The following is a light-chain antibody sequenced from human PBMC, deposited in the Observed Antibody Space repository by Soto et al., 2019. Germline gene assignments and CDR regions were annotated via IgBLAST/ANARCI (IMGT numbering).Light chain of an antibody. Sequence: EIVWTQSPGTLSLSPGERATLSCRASQSVSSSYLAWYQQKPGQAPRLLIYVASSRATGIPDRFSGSGSGTDFTLTISRLEPEDFAVYYCQQYGSSPPYTFGQGTKLEIK. CDR2: VAS. CDR3: QQYGSSPPYT. V-gene: IGKV3-20*01. CDR1: QSVSSSY. J-gene: IGKJ2*01.